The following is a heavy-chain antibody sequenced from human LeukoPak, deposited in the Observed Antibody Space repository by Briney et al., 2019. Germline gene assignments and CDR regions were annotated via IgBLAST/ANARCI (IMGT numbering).Heavy chain of an antibody. CDR1: GFIFDDHG. J-gene: IGHJ6*03. V-gene: IGHV3-20*04. D-gene: IGHD6-19*01. CDR3: ARARGSGWYFYMDV. Sequence: RPGESLRLSCAASGFIFDDHGMSWVRQAPGKGLEWVSGINWNGDSIGYADSVKGRFTISRDNAKNSLHLQMNSLRADDTAFYYCARARGSGWYFYMDVWGKGTTVTVSS. CDR2: INWNGDSI.